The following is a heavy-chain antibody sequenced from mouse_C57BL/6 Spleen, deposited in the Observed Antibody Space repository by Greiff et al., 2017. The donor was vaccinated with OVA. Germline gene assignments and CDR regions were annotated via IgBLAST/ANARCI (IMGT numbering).Heavy chain of an antibody. CDR2: IDPSDSYT. Sequence: VQLQQPGAELVKPGASVKLSCKASGSPFTSYWMQWVKPRPGQGLEWIGEIDPSDSYTNYNQKFQGTATLTVDTSSSTAYMQLSSLTSEYSAVYYFARSGYYVYFDYWGQGTTLTVSS. D-gene: IGHD1-1*01. CDR1: GSPFTSYW. CDR3: ARSGYYVYFDY. J-gene: IGHJ2*01. V-gene: IGHV1-50*01.